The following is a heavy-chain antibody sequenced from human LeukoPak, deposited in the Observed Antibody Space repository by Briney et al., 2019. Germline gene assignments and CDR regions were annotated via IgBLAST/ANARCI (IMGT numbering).Heavy chain of an antibody. J-gene: IGHJ4*02. CDR1: GGTFSSYA. D-gene: IGHD2-15*01. Sequence: GASVKVSCKASGGTFSSYAISWVRQAPGQGLEWMGGIIPIFGTANYAQKFQGRVTITADESTSTAYMEPSSLRSEDTAVYYCARTVVAGFDYWGQGTLVTVSS. CDR3: ARTVVAGFDY. V-gene: IGHV1-69*13. CDR2: IIPIFGTA.